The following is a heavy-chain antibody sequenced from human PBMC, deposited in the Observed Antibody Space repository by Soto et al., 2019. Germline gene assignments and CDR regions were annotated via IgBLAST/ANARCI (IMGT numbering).Heavy chain of an antibody. CDR2: IDPESGDT. D-gene: IGHD2-21*01. V-gene: IGHV1-2*02. CDR3: ESRHLLDYIRWCFDR. CDR1: APTSTQNQ. Sequence: LVKITCKSSAPTSTQNQIHSELRAPGQRLQWLGRIDPESGDTMFAPTFQGRVTMTRDTSTNTAYLALTRLTSDDTAIYYCESRHLLDYIRWCFDRWGLGNLVTGSS. J-gene: IGHJ5*02.